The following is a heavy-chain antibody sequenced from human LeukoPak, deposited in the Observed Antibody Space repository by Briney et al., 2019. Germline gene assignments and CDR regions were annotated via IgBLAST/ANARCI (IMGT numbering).Heavy chain of an antibody. CDR3: ARTLRGGDWYFDY. V-gene: IGHV3-23*01. Sequence: PGGSLRLSCAASGFTFSSYAMSWVRQTPEKGLEWVSTISASGGSTYYADSVKGLFTISRDNSKNTLYLQMNSLRAEDTAVCHCARTLRGGDWYFDYWGQGTLVTVSS. D-gene: IGHD2-21*02. J-gene: IGHJ4*02. CDR1: GFTFSSYA. CDR2: ISASGGST.